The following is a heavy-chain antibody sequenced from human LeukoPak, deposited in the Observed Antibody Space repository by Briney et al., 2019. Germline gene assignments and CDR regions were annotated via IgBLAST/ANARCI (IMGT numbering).Heavy chain of an antibody. CDR2: INPNSSGT. V-gene: IGHV1-2*02. CDR3: ATGYDILTGVLGY. CDR1: GYTFTCYY. Sequence: ASVKVSCKASGYTFTCYYMHWVRQAPGQGLEWMGWINPNSSGTNYAQKFQGRVTMTRDTSISTAYMELSRLRSDDTAVYYCATGYDILTGVLGYWGQGTLVTVSS. J-gene: IGHJ4*02. D-gene: IGHD3-9*01.